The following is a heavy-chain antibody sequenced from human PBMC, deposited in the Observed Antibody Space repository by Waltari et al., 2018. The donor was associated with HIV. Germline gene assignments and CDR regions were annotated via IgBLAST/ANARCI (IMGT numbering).Heavy chain of an antibody. CDR3: ARGWVCSSTRCPWYFDY. CDR2: INHSGST. D-gene: IGHD2-2*01. Sequence: QVQLQQWGAGLLKPSEPLSLTCAVYGGSFSGYYWSWIRQPPGKGLEWIGEINHSGSTVYNPALKSRVTVSVDTSKNQFSLKLSAVTAADTAVYYCARGWVCSSTRCPWYFDYWGQGTRVTVSS. J-gene: IGHJ4*02. V-gene: IGHV4-34*01. CDR1: GGSFSGYY.